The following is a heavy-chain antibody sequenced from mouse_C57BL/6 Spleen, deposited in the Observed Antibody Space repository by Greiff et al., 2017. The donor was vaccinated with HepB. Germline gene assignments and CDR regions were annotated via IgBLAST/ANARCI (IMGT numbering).Heavy chain of an antibody. V-gene: IGHV1-80*01. Sequence: VQLQQSGAELVKPGASVKISCKASGYAFSSYWMNWVKQRPGKGLEWIGQIYPGDGDTNYNGKFKGKATLTADKSSSTAYMQLSSLTSEDSAVYFCARSWEPYAMDYWGQGTSVTVSS. D-gene: IGHD4-1*01. CDR2: IYPGDGDT. CDR1: GYAFSSYW. J-gene: IGHJ4*01. CDR3: ARSWEPYAMDY.